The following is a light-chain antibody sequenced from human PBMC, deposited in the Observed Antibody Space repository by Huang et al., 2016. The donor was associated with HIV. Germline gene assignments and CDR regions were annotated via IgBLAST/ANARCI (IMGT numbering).Light chain of an antibody. CDR3: QQYYSIPQT. V-gene: IGKV4-1*01. J-gene: IGKJ1*01. CDR1: QSVLYSSNSKNY. CDR2: WAS. Sequence: DIVMTQSPDSLAVSLGERATIKCRSSQSVLYSSNSKNYLAWFQQKPGQAPRLLIYWASLRESGVPDRFSGSGSGTDFTLTISSLEAEDAAVYYCQQYYSIPQTFGQGTKVEI.